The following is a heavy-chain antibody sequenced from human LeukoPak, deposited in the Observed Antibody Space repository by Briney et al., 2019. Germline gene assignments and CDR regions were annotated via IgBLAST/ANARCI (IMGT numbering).Heavy chain of an antibody. CDR3: AYSSAYQQH. J-gene: IGHJ1*01. D-gene: IGHD3-22*01. Sequence: PSETLSLTCAVYGGSFSSFYWSWIRQPPGKGLEWIVEINHGGSTNYNPSLKSRVTISVDTSKNQFSLKLNSVTAADTAVYYCAYSSAYQQHWGQGTLVTVSS. V-gene: IGHV4-34*01. CDR2: INHGGST. CDR1: GGSFSSFY.